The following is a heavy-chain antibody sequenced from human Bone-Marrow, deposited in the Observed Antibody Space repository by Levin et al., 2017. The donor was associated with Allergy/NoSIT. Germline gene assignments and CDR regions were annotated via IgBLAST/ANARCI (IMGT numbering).Heavy chain of an antibody. V-gene: IGHV3-23*01. CDR2: ISGTGTNT. CDR3: ARDPTGNYYLRWFAP. Sequence: PVASVKVSCAGSGFIFSNSAMSWVRQAPGKGLEWVSTISGTGTNTFYADSVKGRFTISRDNSNNTVFLQMTSLRVDDTAVYYCARDPTGNYYLRWFAPWGQGTLVSVSS. CDR1: GFIFSNSA. J-gene: IGHJ5*01. D-gene: IGHD1-26*01.